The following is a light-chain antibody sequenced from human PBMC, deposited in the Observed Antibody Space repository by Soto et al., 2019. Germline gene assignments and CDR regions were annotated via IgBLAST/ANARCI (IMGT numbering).Light chain of an antibody. Sequence: QSVLTQPPSVSGAPGQRVTISCTGSSSNIGAGYDVHWYQQLPGTAPKLLIYGNSNRPSGVPDRFSGSKSGTSASLAITGLQAADEAAYYCQSYYSSRSAWVFGGGTKLTVL. CDR2: GNS. V-gene: IGLV1-40*01. J-gene: IGLJ3*02. CDR3: QSYYSSRSAWV. CDR1: SSNIGAGYD.